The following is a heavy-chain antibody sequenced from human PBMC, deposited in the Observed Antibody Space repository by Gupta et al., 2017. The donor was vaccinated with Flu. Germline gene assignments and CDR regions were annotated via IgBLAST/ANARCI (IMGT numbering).Heavy chain of an antibody. Sequence: FAMAWVRQAPGKGVEGVSISTTSGDGRYYAGSVGGRFTISRDYSKNTLYLEMLSLRAEDTAVYVCARRDNVGVVAGLDLWGQGTTVTVSS. D-gene: IGHD2-15*01. CDR3: ARRDNVGVVAGLDL. V-gene: IGHV3-23*01. CDR2: STTSGDGR. CDR1: FA. J-gene: IGHJ6*01.